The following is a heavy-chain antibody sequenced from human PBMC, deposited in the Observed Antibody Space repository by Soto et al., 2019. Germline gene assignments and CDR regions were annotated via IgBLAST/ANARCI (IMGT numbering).Heavy chain of an antibody. V-gene: IGHV4-39*01. CDR3: ARQAPYDFWSGYSSMPFDY. Sequence: SETLSLTCTVSGGSISSSSYYWGWIRQPPRKGLEWIGSIYYSGSTYYNPSLKSRVTISVDTSKNQFSLKLSSVTAADTAVYYCARQAPYDFWSGYSSMPFDYWGQGTLVTVSS. J-gene: IGHJ4*02. D-gene: IGHD3-3*01. CDR1: GGSISSSSYY. CDR2: IYYSGST.